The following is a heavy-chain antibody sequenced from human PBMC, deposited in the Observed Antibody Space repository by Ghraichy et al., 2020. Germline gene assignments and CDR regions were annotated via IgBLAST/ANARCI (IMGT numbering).Heavy chain of an antibody. CDR1: GGSISSGGYS. J-gene: IGHJ1*01. CDR3: ARGIAAASRAEYFQH. CDR2: IYHSGST. D-gene: IGHD6-13*01. V-gene: IGHV4-30-2*01. Sequence: SETLSLTCAVSGGSISSGGYSWSWIRQPPGKGLEWIGYIYHSGSTYYNPSLKSRVTISVDRSKNQFSLKLSSVTAADTVVYYCARGIAAASRAEYFQHWGQGTLVTVSS.